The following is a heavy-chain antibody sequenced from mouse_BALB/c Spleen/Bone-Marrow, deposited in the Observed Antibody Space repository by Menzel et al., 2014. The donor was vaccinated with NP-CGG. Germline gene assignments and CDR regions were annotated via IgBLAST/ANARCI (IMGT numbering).Heavy chain of an antibody. Sequence: EVKLVESGPELVKPGASVKISCKASGYTFTDYNMHWVKQSHGKSLEWIGYIYPYNGGTGYNQKFKSKATLTVDNSSSTAYMELRSLTSEDSAVYYCVRRAGGWYFDVWGAGTTVTVSS. D-gene: IGHD3-1*01. CDR3: VRRAGGWYFDV. CDR2: IYPYNGGT. J-gene: IGHJ1*01. V-gene: IGHV1S29*02. CDR1: GYTFTDYN.